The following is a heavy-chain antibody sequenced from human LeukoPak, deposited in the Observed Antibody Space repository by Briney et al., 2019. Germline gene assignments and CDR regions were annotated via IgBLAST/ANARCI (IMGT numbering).Heavy chain of an antibody. CDR3: ARGMIVVDY. Sequence: PSETLSLTCTVSDDSITIYYWSWIRQPPGKGLEWIGYIDHTGITNYNPSLNSRVTISRDTSKNHFSLELSSATAADTAVYYCARGMIVVDYWGQGTLVTVSS. J-gene: IGHJ4*02. D-gene: IGHD3-22*01. V-gene: IGHV4-59*01. CDR1: DDSITIYY. CDR2: IDHTGIT.